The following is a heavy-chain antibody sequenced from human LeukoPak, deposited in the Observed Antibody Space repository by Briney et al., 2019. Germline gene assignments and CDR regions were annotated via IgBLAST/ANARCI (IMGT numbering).Heavy chain of an antibody. CDR1: GLTFNNAW. D-gene: IGHD6-13*01. J-gene: IGHJ5*02. V-gene: IGHV3-23*01. Sequence: GGSLRLSCAASGLTFNNAWMSWVRQAPGTGLQWVSTITGYGATFYADSVRGRFTIFRDTSMNTLFLQMNSLGAEDTAVYYCAKGAAAGKVDWFDPWGQGTLVTVSS. CDR3: AKGAAAGKVDWFDP. CDR2: ITGYGAT.